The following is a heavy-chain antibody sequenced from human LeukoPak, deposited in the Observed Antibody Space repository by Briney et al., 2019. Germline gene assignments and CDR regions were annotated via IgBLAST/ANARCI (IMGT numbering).Heavy chain of an antibody. CDR3: AKGSSTLSGGYYYYGMDV. V-gene: IGHV3-23*01. Sequence: PGGSLRLSCAASGFTFSSYAMSWVRQAPGKGLEWVSAISGSGGSTYYADSVKGRFTISRDNSKNTLYPQMNSLRAEDTAVYYCAKGSSTLSGGYYYYGMDVWGQGTTVTVSS. CDR2: ISGSGGST. J-gene: IGHJ6*02. D-gene: IGHD6-13*01. CDR1: GFTFSSYA.